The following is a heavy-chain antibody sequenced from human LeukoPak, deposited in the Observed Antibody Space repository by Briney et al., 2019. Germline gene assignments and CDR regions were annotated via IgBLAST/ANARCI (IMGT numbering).Heavy chain of an antibody. D-gene: IGHD2-2*01. J-gene: IGHJ4*02. Sequence: SQTLSLTCTVSGGSISSGSYYWGWIRQPPGKGLEWIATIYHSGSTHYNPSLKSRVTLSLDTSNNQFSLKLYSVTAADTAVYYCARQKILGYCSSTSCRAYFDYWGQGTLVTVSS. CDR2: IYHSGST. V-gene: IGHV4-39*01. CDR1: GGSISSGSYY. CDR3: ARQKILGYCSSTSCRAYFDY.